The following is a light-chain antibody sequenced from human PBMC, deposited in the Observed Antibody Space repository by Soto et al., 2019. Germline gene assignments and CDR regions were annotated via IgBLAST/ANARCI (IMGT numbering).Light chain of an antibody. Sequence: AIQLTQSPSSLSESVGDRVTITCRASQDIRGALAWYQQKPGEAPKILIYDVSILESGVPSRFSGSSSGTDFTLTISSLQPVDFATYYCQQFNSYPITFGQGTRLQIK. CDR3: QQFNSYPIT. CDR1: QDIRGA. V-gene: IGKV1-13*02. CDR2: DVS. J-gene: IGKJ5*01.